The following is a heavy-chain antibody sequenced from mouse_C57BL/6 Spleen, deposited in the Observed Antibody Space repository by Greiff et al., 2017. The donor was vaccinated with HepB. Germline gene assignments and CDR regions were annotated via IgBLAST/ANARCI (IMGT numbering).Heavy chain of an antibody. CDR3: ARERGYYSGSSPAWFAY. J-gene: IGHJ3*01. D-gene: IGHD1-1*01. CDR2: ISHGGSYT. Sequence: DVKLVESGGGLVKPGGSLKLSCAASGFTFSSYAMSWVRQTPEKRLEWVATISHGGSYTYYPDNVKGRYTISRDNAKNNLYLQMSHLKSEDTAMYYCARERGYYSGSSPAWFAYWGQGTLVTVSA. CDR1: GFTFSSYA. V-gene: IGHV5-4*01.